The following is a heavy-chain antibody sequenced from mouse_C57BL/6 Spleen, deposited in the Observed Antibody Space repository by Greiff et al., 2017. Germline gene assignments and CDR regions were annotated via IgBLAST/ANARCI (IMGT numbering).Heavy chain of an antibody. V-gene: IGHV1-66*01. J-gene: IGHJ4*01. Sequence: VQLQQSGPELVKPGASVKISCKASGYSFTSYYIHWVKQRPGQGLEWIGWIYPGSGNTKYNEKFKGKATLTADTSSSTAYMQLSSLTSEDSAVYYCARGILHYAMDYWGQGTSVTVSS. CDR2: IYPGSGNT. CDR1: GYSFTSYY. CDR3: ARGILHYAMDY.